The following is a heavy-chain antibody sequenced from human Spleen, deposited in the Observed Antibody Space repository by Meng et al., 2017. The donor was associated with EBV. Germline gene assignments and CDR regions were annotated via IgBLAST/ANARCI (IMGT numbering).Heavy chain of an antibody. CDR2: IYYSGST. Sequence: QVQLQESGPGLVKPSETLSLTCTVSGDSVSSGNYYWNWIRQPPGKGLEWIGYIYYSGSTNYNPSLKSRVTILVDTSKNQFSLKLNSVTAVDTAVYYCARGKIDWGQGTLVTVSS. CDR1: GDSVSSGNYY. D-gene: IGHD2-21*01. CDR3: ARGKID. J-gene: IGHJ4*02. V-gene: IGHV4-61*01.